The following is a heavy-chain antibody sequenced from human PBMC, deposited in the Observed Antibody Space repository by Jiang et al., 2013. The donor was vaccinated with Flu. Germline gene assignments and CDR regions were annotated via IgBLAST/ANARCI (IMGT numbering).Heavy chain of an antibody. J-gene: IGHJ4*02. Sequence: LLKPSETLSLTCTVSGDSMTSYFWSWIRQPPGKGLEWIGYIYSSGSTNYHPSLESRVTISIDTSNNQFSLNLNSLTAADTAVYYCARLGNPAVAAPVYWGQGTLVTVSS. D-gene: IGHD2-2*01. CDR1: GDSMTSYF. CDR3: ARLGNPAVAAPVY. CDR2: IYSSGST. V-gene: IGHV4-59*08.